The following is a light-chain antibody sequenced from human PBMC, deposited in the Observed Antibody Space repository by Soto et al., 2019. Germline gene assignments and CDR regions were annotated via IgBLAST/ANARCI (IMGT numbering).Light chain of an antibody. CDR1: QSVSSNY. CDR3: QQYGSSYT. CDR2: AAS. Sequence: IVLTQSPGTLSLSPGERATLSCRAGQSVSSNYLAWYQQKPGQAPRLLIYAASSRATGIPDRFSGSGSGTDFTLTIDGLEPEDFVVYYCQQYGSSYTFGQGTKLEIK. V-gene: IGKV3-20*01. J-gene: IGKJ2*01.